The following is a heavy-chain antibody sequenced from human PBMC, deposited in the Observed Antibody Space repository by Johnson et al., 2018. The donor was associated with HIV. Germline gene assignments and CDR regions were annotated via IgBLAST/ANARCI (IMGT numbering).Heavy chain of an antibody. CDR1: GFTFSSYA. D-gene: IGHD5-12*01. CDR3: ASLYSGYDNDAFDI. J-gene: IGHJ3*02. Sequence: QVQLVESGGGVVQPGRSLRLSCAASGFTFSSYAMHWVRQAPGKGLEWVAVISYAGSNKYYADSVKGRFTISKYNSKNTLYLQMNSLRAEDTAVYYCASLYSGYDNDAFDIWGQGTMVTVSS. CDR2: ISYAGSNK. V-gene: IGHV3-30-3*01.